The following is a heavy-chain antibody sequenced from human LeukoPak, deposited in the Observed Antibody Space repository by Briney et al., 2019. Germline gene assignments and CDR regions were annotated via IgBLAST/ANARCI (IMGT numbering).Heavy chain of an antibody. V-gene: IGHV3-33*06. CDR3: AKVTSFRTTIFGDGMDV. Sequence: GGSLRLSCAASGFTFSNYGMHWVRQAPGKGLEWVAIIWYDGSNKYYAASVKGRFTISRDNSKNTLYLQMNSLRAEDTAVYYCAKVTSFRTTIFGDGMDVWGQGATVTVSS. CDR1: GFTFSNYG. CDR2: IWYDGSNK. D-gene: IGHD3-3*01. J-gene: IGHJ6*02.